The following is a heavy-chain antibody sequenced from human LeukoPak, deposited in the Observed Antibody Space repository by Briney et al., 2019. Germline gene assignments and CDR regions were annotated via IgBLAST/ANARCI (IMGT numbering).Heavy chain of an antibody. CDR1: GFTFSNAW. CDR2: IKSKTDGGTT. CDR3: TTDRDWNDPRDFDY. J-gene: IGHJ4*02. V-gene: IGHV3-15*01. D-gene: IGHD1-1*01. Sequence: SGGSLRLSCAASGFTFSNAWMSWVRQAPGKGLEWVGRIKSKTDGGTTDYAAPVKGRFTISRDDSKNTLYLQMNSLKTEDTAVYYCTTDRDWNDPRDFDYWGQGTLVIVSS.